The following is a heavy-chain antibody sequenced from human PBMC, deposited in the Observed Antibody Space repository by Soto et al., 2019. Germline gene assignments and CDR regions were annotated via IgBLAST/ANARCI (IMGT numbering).Heavy chain of an antibody. V-gene: IGHV3-30*02. CDR1: GFIFSHNG. D-gene: IGHD3-10*02. Sequence: PGGSLRLSCVGSGFIFSHNGMHWVRQTPGKGLEWVAFMSYDGSDTFYADSVKGRFTISRDNSKNTLFLHMSNLRAEDTAMYYCTIVRVADSALDHWGQGTLVTVSS. CDR3: TIVRVADSALDH. J-gene: IGHJ4*02. CDR2: MSYDGSDT.